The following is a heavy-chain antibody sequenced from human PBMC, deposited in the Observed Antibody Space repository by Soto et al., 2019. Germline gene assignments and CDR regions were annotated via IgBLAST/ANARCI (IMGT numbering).Heavy chain of an antibody. CDR2: FDPEDGET. CDR1: GYTLTELS. D-gene: IGHD1-26*01. Sequence: ASVKVSCKVSGYTLTELSMHWVRQAPGKGLEWMGGFDPEDGETIYAQKFQGRVTMTEDTSTDTAYMELSSLRSEDTAVDYCATEAIVGATIDAFDIWGQGTMVTVSS. J-gene: IGHJ3*02. V-gene: IGHV1-24*01. CDR3: ATEAIVGATIDAFDI.